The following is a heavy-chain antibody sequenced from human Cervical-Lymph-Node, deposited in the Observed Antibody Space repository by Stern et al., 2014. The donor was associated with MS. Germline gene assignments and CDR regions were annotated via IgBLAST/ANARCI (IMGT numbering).Heavy chain of an antibody. D-gene: IGHD1-7*01. V-gene: IGHV4-61*08. CDR1: GGPVSSGAYY. CDR2: TYYSGST. Sequence: QVQLQQSGPGLAKPSQTLSLTCTVSGGPVSSGAYYWSWIRQPPGKGLESIGYTYYSGSTNYNPSLDSRLTISIDTSKNQFTLKLRSVTAADTAMYYCARVRETSKFDYYYYYGMDVWGPGTTVTVSS. J-gene: IGHJ6*01. CDR3: ARVRETSKFDYYYYYGMDV.